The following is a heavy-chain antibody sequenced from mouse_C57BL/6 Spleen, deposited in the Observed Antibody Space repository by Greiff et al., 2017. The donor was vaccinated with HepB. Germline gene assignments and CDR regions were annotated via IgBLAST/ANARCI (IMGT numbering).Heavy chain of an antibody. CDR1: GYTFTDYY. D-gene: IGHD2-5*01. J-gene: IGHJ2*01. Sequence: VQLQQSGPELVKPGASVKISCKASGYTFTDYYMNWVKQSHGKSLEWIGDINPNNGGTSYNQKFKGKATLTVDKSSSTAYMELRSLTSEDSAVYYCASYSNYVDYFDYWGQGTTLTVSS. V-gene: IGHV1-26*01. CDR2: INPNNGGT. CDR3: ASYSNYVDYFDY.